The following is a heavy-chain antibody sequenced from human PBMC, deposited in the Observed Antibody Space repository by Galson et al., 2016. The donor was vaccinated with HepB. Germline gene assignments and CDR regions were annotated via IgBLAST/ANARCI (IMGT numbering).Heavy chain of an antibody. CDR2: ISSGAI. D-gene: IGHD2-8*01. CDR3: ATGNGHAFDI. Sequence: SLRLSCAASGFTFSSYSMNWVRQAPGKGLEWVSYISSGAIYYSDSVKGRFTISRDNAKNSLYLQMNSLRAEDTVVYYCATGNGHAFDIWGQGTMVTVSS. CDR1: GFTFSSYS. J-gene: IGHJ3*02. V-gene: IGHV3-48*04.